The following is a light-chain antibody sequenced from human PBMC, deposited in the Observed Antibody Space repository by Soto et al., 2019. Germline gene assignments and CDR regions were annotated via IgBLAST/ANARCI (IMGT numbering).Light chain of an antibody. CDR3: QQYGSSPT. J-gene: IGKJ2*01. Sequence: EIALTQSPGTLSLSPGERATLSCRASQSVSSSYLAWYQQKPGQAPRLVIYGASSRATGIPDRFSGSGSGTDVTPTISRLEPEDFAVYYCQQYGSSPTLGQGTKLEI. CDR1: QSVSSSY. CDR2: GAS. V-gene: IGKV3-20*01.